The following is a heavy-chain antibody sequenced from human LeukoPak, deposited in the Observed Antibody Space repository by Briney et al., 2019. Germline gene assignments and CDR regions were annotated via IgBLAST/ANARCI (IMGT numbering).Heavy chain of an antibody. CDR3: ARDYMVRGAFDY. Sequence: GGSLRLSCAASGFTFSNYGMSWVRQAPGKGLEWVSAMSGSGGHMYYTDSVKGRFTISRDNSKNTLYLQMNSLRAEDTAVYYCARDYMVRGAFDYWGQGTLVTVSS. J-gene: IGHJ4*02. D-gene: IGHD3-10*01. V-gene: IGHV3-23*01. CDR1: GFTFSNYG. CDR2: MSGSGGHM.